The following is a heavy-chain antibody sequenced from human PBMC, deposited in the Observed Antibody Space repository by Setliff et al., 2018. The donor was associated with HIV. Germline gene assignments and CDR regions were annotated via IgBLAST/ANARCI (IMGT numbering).Heavy chain of an antibody. Sequence: PSETLSLTCTVSGDSMNVYFWSWIRQTAGKGLEWIGRVYSTGSIKYNPSLKSRVTMSVDTAKNQFSLNLTSVTAADTAIYYCARCGYSYGFLGVTYYLYMDVWGKGTAVTVSS. D-gene: IGHD5-18*01. CDR3: ARCGYSYGFLGVTYYLYMDV. CDR2: VYSTGSI. V-gene: IGHV4-4*07. J-gene: IGHJ6*03. CDR1: GDSMNVYF.